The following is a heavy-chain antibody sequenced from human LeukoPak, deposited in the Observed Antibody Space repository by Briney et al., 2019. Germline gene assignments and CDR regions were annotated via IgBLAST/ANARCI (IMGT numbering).Heavy chain of an antibody. CDR1: GGTFSSYA. V-gene: IGHV1-18*01. D-gene: IGHD5-12*01. J-gene: IGHJ4*02. CDR3: ARDPGSGYDRFDY. Sequence: GASVKVSCKASGGTFSSYAISWVRQGPGQGLEWMGWISAYSGNTNYAQKLQGRVTMTTDTSTSTAYMELRSLRSDDTAVYYCARDPGSGYDRFDYWGQGTLVTVSS. CDR2: ISAYSGNT.